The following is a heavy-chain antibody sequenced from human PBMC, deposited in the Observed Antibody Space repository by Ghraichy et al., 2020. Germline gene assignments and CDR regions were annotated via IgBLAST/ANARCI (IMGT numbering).Heavy chain of an antibody. CDR1: GFTFSSYS. Sequence: GGPLRLSCAASGFTFSSYSMNWVRQAPGKGLEWVSYISSNSRTTYYADSVKGRFTISRDNAKNSLYLQMHSLRDEDTAVYYCARDRDDNWGTYRYTCDNWGQGTLVTVSS. CDR2: ISSNSRTT. CDR3: ARDRDDNWGTYRYTCDN. D-gene: IGHD3-16*02. V-gene: IGHV3-48*02. J-gene: IGHJ4*02.